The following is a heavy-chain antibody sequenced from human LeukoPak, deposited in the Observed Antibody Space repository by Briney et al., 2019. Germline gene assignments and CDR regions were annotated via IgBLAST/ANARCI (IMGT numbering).Heavy chain of an antibody. CDR3: ARVEWSSGSSADY. J-gene: IGHJ4*02. CDR1: GDGVSSNSAA. D-gene: IGHD1-26*01. V-gene: IGHV6-1*01. Sequence: SQTLSLTCAISGDGVSSNSAAWNWIKQSPSRGLEWLGRTYYRSKWYNDYAVSVKSRITINPDTSKNQFSLQLNSVTPEDTAVYYCARVEWSSGSSADYWGQGTLVTVSS. CDR2: TYYRSKWYN.